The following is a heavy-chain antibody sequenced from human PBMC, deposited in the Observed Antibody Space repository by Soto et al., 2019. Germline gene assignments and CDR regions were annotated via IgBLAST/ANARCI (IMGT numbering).Heavy chain of an antibody. CDR3: ARGKTRGVATFDY. Sequence: QVQLVQSGAEVKKPGASVKISCKASGYTFSNSYVHWVRQAPGQGLEWMGVINPNGGGTDYAKKFQGRVTMTRDTSTSTVYMELSSLRSEDTAMYYGARGKTRGVATFDYWGQGTLVTVSS. V-gene: IGHV1-46*01. J-gene: IGHJ4*02. D-gene: IGHD3-10*01. CDR1: GYTFSNSY. CDR2: INPNGGGT.